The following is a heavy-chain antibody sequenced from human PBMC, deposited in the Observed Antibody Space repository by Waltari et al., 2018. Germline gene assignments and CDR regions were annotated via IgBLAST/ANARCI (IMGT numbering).Heavy chain of an antibody. V-gene: IGHV1-69*06. CDR3: ARHLVAGPEWYFDL. CDR2: IIPIFGTA. Sequence: QVQLVQSGAEVKKPGASVKVSCKASGYTFTGYYMHWVRQAPGQGLEWMGRIIPIFGTANYAQKFQGRVTITADKSTSTAYMELSSLRSEDTAVYYCARHLVAGPEWYFDLWGRGTLVTVSS. J-gene: IGHJ2*01. CDR1: GYTFTGYY. D-gene: IGHD6-19*01.